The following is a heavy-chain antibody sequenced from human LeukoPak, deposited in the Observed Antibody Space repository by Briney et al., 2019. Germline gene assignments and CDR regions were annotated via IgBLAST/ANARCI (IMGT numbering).Heavy chain of an antibody. D-gene: IGHD3-10*01. Sequence: GGSLRLSCAASGFTFSSYAMHWVRQAPGKGLEWVAVISYDGSNTYYADSVKGRFTISRDSSKNTLWLQMNSLRAEDTAVYSCSREGFGELLFYMDVWGKGTTVTVSS. CDR2: ISYDGSNT. CDR3: SREGFGELLFYMDV. V-gene: IGHV3-30*04. CDR1: GFTFSSYA. J-gene: IGHJ6*03.